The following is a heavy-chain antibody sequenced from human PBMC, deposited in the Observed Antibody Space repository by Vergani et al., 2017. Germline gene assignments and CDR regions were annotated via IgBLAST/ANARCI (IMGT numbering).Heavy chain of an antibody. D-gene: IGHD1-26*01. V-gene: IGHV4-39*01. CDR2: IYYSGST. J-gene: IGHJ4*02. CDR3: ARLEGWELRCDS. Sequence: QLQLQESGPGLVKPSETLSLTCTVSGGSISSSSYYWGWIRQPPGKGLEWIGSIYYSGSTYYNPSLKSRVTISVDTSKNQFSLKLSSVTAADTAVYYCARLEGWELRCDSWGQGTLVTVSS. CDR1: GGSISSSSYY.